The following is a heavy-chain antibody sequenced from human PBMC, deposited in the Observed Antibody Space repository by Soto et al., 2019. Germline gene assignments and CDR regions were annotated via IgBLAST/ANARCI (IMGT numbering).Heavy chain of an antibody. Sequence: PGGSLRLSCAASGFTFSTYWMSWVRQAPGKGLEWVATIRQDGNEKHCVDSVKGRFTISRDNAKNSLSLQMDSLGAEDSAIYYCARGCSRPSCPYYFDSWGRGILVTVSS. D-gene: IGHD2-2*01. J-gene: IGHJ4*02. V-gene: IGHV3-7*01. CDR2: IRQDGNEK. CDR3: ARGCSRPSCPYYFDS. CDR1: GFTFSTYW.